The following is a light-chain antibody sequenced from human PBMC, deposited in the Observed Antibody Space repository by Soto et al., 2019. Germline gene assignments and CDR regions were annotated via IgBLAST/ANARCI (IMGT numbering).Light chain of an antibody. Sequence: DIQMTQSPSTLSGSVGDRVTITCRARQSISNWLAWYQQKPGKAPKLLIYDASNLETGVPSRFSGSGSGTDFTFTISSLQPEDIATYYCQQFEDFPRAIIFGQGTRLEIK. CDR2: DAS. V-gene: IGKV1-33*01. J-gene: IGKJ5*01. CDR3: QQFEDFPRAII. CDR1: QSISNW.